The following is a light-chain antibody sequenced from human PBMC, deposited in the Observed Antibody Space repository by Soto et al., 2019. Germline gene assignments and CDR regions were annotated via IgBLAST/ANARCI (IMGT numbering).Light chain of an antibody. Sequence: QSVLTQPPSVSAAPGQKVTISCSGSSSNIGGNSVSWYQQLPGTAPKLLIYDDNKRPSGIPDRFSGSKSGTSATLGITGFQTGDEADYYCGSWDSSPSAYVFGTGTKVPVL. CDR3: GSWDSSPSAYV. J-gene: IGLJ1*01. CDR2: DDN. V-gene: IGLV1-51*01. CDR1: SSNIGGNS.